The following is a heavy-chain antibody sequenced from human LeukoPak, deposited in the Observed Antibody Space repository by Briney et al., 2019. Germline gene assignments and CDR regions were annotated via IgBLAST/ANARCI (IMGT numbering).Heavy chain of an antibody. CDR1: GGSISSDY. Sequence: PSETLSLTCTVSGGSISSDYWSWRRQPPGKGLEWIGYISYSGNTNYNPSLKSRVTISVDTSENQFSLKLSSVTAADTAVYYCARGFVSSGDFDYWGQGTLVTVSS. V-gene: IGHV4-59*01. CDR3: ARGFVSSGDFDY. CDR2: ISYSGNT. J-gene: IGHJ4*02. D-gene: IGHD3-22*01.